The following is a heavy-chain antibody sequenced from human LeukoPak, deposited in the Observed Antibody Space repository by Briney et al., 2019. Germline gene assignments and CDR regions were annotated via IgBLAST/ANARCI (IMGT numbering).Heavy chain of an antibody. V-gene: IGHV3-7*03. CDR2: IKQDGSEK. CDR3: ARESSSGPDY. J-gene: IGHJ4*02. CDR1: GFTFSSYW. D-gene: IGHD6-13*01. Sequence: GGSLRLSCAASGFTFSSYWISWVRQAPGKGLEWVANIKQDGSEKYYVDSVKGRFTISRDNAKNSLYLQMNSLRAEDTAVYYCARESSSGPDYWGQGTLVTVSS.